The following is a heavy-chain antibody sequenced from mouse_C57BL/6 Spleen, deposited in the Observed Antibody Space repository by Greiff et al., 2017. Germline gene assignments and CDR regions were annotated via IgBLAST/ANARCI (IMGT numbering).Heavy chain of an antibody. J-gene: IGHJ3*01. D-gene: IGHD2-3*01. CDR1: GYAFSSSW. V-gene: IGHV1-82*01. Sequence: QVQLQQSGPELVKPGASVKISCKASGYAFSSSWMNWVKQRPGKGLEWIGRIYPGDGDTNYNGKFKGKATLTADKSSSTAYMQLSSLTSEDSAVYFCAMGYDGYYSWFAYWGQGTLVTVSA. CDR2: IYPGDGDT. CDR3: AMGYDGYYSWFAY.